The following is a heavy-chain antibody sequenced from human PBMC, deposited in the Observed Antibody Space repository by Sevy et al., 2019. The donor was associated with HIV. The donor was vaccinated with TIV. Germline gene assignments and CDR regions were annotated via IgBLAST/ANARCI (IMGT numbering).Heavy chain of an antibody. CDR1: GFTFSSYA. J-gene: IGHJ4*02. CDR3: AKDEKGFSGAAGVGPDY. V-gene: IGHV3-23*01. CDR2: ISGSGGST. D-gene: IGHD6-19*01. Sequence: GGSLRLSCAASGFTFSSYAMSWVRQAPGKGLEWVSAISGSGGSTYYAYSVKGRFTISRDNSKNTLYLQMNSLRAEDTAVYYCAKDEKGFSGAAGVGPDYWGQGTLVTVSS.